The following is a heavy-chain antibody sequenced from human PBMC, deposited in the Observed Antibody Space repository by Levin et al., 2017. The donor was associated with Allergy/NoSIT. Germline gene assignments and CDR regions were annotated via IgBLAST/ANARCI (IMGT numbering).Heavy chain of an antibody. CDR2: IWYDGSNK. Sequence: GGSLRLSCAASGFTFSSYGMHWVRQAPGKGLEWVAVIWYDGSNKYYADSVKGRFTISRDNSKNTLYLQMNSLRAEDTAVYYCARDHVPVAAPESPHYWGQGTLVTVSS. V-gene: IGHV3-33*01. J-gene: IGHJ4*02. CDR3: ARDHVPVAAPESPHY. D-gene: IGHD6-19*01. CDR1: GFTFSSYG.